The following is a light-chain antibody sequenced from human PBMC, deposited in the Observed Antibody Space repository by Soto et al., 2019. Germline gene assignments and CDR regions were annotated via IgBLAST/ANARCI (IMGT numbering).Light chain of an antibody. Sequence: QSVLTQPPSVSGAPGQRVTISCTGSSSNIGAGYDVHWYQPLPGTAPNLLIYGNSNRPSGVPDRFSGSKSGTSASLAITGLQAEEEADYYCQSYDSSLSGGVFGGGTKLTVL. CDR1: SSNIGAGYD. J-gene: IGLJ2*01. V-gene: IGLV1-40*01. CDR3: QSYDSSLSGGV. CDR2: GNS.